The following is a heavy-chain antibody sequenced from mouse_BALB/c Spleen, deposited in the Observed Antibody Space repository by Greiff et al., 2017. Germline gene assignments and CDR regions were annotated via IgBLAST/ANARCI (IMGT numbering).Heavy chain of an antibody. J-gene: IGHJ2*01. Sequence: EVKVVESGGGLVQPGGSLKLSCAASGFTFSSYGMSWVRQTPDKRLELVATINSNGGSTYYPDSVKGRFTISRDNAKNTLYLQMSSLKSEDTAMYYCARDTGTDYWGQGTTLTVSS. CDR2: INSNGGST. V-gene: IGHV5-6-3*01. CDR3: ARDTGTDY. CDR1: GFTFSSYG. D-gene: IGHD4-1*01.